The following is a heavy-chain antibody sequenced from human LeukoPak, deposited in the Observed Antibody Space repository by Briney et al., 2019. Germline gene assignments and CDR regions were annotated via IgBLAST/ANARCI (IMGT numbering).Heavy chain of an antibody. J-gene: IGHJ6*03. CDR3: ATYLGGGRPNPYYYYYMDV. Sequence: GGSLRLSCAASGFTFSSYEMNWVRQAPGKGLEWVSYISSSGSTIYYADSVKGRFTISRDNAKNSLYLQMNSLRAEDTAVYYCATYLGGGRPNPYYYYYMDVWGKGTTVTVSS. CDR1: GFTFSSYE. V-gene: IGHV3-48*03. D-gene: IGHD3-16*01. CDR2: ISSSGSTI.